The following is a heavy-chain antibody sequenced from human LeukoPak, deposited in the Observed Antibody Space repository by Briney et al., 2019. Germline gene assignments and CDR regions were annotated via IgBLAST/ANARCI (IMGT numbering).Heavy chain of an antibody. CDR1: GDSTSTSSFY. J-gene: IGHJ4*02. D-gene: IGHD3-9*01. Sequence: ASETLSLTCDVSGDSTSTSSFYWVWIRQPPGKGLEWIGSIYFSGTTHYSESLQSRVFMTIVTSRNQFYLRLNSVTAADTAIYFCARQVKEYLDWLPRGHFDLWGQGALVSVSS. CDR3: ARQVKEYLDWLPRGHFDL. V-gene: IGHV4-39*01. CDR2: IYFSGTT.